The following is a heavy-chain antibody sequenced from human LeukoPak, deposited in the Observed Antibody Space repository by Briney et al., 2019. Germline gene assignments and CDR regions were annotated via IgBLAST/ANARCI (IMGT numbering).Heavy chain of an antibody. CDR2: IYYSGTT. J-gene: IGHJ4*02. CDR1: GGSISSYY. Sequence: SETLSLTCTVSGGSISSYYWSWIRQPPGKVLDWIGYIYYSGTTTYNPYLKSRVTISVDTSKNQFSLKLRSVTAADTAVYYCERRSRTSLYFDYWGQGTLVTVSS. CDR3: ERRSRTSLYFDY. D-gene: IGHD1-14*01. V-gene: IGHV4-59*01.